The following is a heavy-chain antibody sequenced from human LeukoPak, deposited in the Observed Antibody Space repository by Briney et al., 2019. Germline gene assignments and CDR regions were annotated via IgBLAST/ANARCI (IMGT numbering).Heavy chain of an antibody. CDR3: TRWVDYSSGS. D-gene: IGHD4-11*01. J-gene: IGHJ5*02. V-gene: IGHV3-21*06. CDR1: GFTFSTYS. Sequence: GGSLRLSCAASGFTFSTYSMNWVRQAPGKRLEWVSSIGRTGGNIYYADSVNGRFTISRDNAKNSLYLQMNSLRVEDTAVYYCTRWVDYSSGSWGQGTPVTVSS. CDR2: IGRTGGNI.